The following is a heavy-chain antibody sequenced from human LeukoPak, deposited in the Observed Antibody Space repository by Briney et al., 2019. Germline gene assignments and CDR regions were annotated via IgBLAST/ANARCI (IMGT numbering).Heavy chain of an antibody. CDR1: GGSISSGDYY. D-gene: IGHD3-3*01. Sequence: KPSQTLSLTCTVSGGSISSGDYYWSWIRQPPGKGLEWIRYINYSGSTYYNPSLKSRVTISVDTSKNQFSLKLSSVTAADTAVYYCARQYDFWSGVGSYFDYWGQGTLVTVSS. J-gene: IGHJ4*02. CDR3: ARQYDFWSGVGSYFDY. CDR2: INYSGST. V-gene: IGHV4-30-4*08.